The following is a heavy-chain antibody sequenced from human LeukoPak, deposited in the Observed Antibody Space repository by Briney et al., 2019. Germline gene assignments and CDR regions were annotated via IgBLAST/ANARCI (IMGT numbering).Heavy chain of an antibody. CDR2: ISGFNAYT. CDR3: ARDHWSHYYGSGGENYFDP. CDR1: GYSFTMYG. D-gene: IGHD3-10*01. Sequence: GASVKVSCKASGYSFTMYGISWVRQAPGQGLEWMGWISGFNAYTNYAQKLHGRVTMTTDTSTSTAYMEVRGLRSDDTAVYYCARDHWSHYYGSGGENYFDPWGQGTLVTVSS. V-gene: IGHV1-18*01. J-gene: IGHJ5*02.